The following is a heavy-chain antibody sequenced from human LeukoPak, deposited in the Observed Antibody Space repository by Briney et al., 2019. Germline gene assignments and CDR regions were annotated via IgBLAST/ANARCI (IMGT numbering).Heavy chain of an antibody. CDR1: GFTFSNYW. V-gene: IGHV3-74*01. CDR2: INVDGSVK. D-gene: IGHD4-23*01. CDR3: VRDLILVDTPGDDFDY. J-gene: IGHJ4*02. Sequence: GGSLRLSCAASGFTFSNYWMHWVRQVPGKGLVWVSRINVDGSVKSYADSVKGRFTISRDNAKNTVSLQMNSLRAEDTAVYYCVRDLILVDTPGDDFDYWGQGALVTVSP.